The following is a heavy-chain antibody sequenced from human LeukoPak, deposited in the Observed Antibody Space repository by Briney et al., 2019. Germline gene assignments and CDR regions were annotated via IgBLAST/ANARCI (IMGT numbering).Heavy chain of an antibody. CDR1: GFTFSIYA. Sequence: GSLRLSCAASGFTFSIYAMSWVRQAPGKGLEWVSVISGGGGSTYYADSVKGRFTISRDNSKNTLYLQMNSLRAEDTAVYYCAKCIVGATAPFDYWGQGTLVTVSS. V-gene: IGHV3-23*01. CDR3: AKCIVGATAPFDY. CDR2: ISGGGGST. D-gene: IGHD1-26*01. J-gene: IGHJ4*01.